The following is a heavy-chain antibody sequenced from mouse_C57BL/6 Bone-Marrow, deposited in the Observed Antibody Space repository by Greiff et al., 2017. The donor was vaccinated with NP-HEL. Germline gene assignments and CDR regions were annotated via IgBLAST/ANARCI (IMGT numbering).Heavy chain of an antibody. D-gene: IGHD2-4*01. CDR3: ARRGLRREGFAY. CDR1: GFTFSSYA. Sequence: EVKLMESGGGLVKPGGSLKLSCAASGFTFSSYAMSWVRQTPEKRLEWVATISDGGSYTYYPDNVKGRFTISRDNAKNNLYLQMSHLKSEDTAMYYCARRGLRREGFAYWGQGTLVTVSA. CDR2: ISDGGSYT. J-gene: IGHJ3*01. V-gene: IGHV5-4*03.